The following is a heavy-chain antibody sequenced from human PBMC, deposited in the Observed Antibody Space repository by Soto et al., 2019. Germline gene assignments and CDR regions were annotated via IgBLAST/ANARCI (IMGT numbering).Heavy chain of an antibody. V-gene: IGHV1-69*02. CDR3: SIGSWSAETFDI. CDR2: IIPMLTVT. J-gene: IGHJ3*02. CDR1: GGTFNTYT. Sequence: QVHLVQSGAEVKTPGSSVKVSCKAAGGTFNTYTLIWVRQAPGHGLEWMGRIIPMLTVTNSAQKFQGRVTLTADKYTGTAFMELTSLRSDDTAIYYCSIGSWSAETFDIWGQGTMVTVSS. D-gene: IGHD2-2*01.